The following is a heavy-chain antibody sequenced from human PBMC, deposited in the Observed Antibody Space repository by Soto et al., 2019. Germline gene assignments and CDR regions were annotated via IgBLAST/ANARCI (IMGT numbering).Heavy chain of an antibody. Sequence: EVHLLESGGGLAQPGGSLRLSCAASGFTFSSYSMNWVRQAPGKGLEWVSIISGSGGATSYADSVKGRFTISRDNSKNSLFLQMKSLRDEDTAVYYCAKVTDWVVSRCDDGIDIWGHGTLVTVS. CDR3: AKVTDWVVSRCDDGIDI. D-gene: IGHD2-21*01. CDR2: ISGSGGAT. CDR1: GFTFSSYS. V-gene: IGHV3-23*01. J-gene: IGHJ3*02.